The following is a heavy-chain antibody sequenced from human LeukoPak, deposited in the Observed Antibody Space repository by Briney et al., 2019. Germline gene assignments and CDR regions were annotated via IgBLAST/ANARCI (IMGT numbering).Heavy chain of an antibody. J-gene: IGHJ6*02. CDR1: AFTFSSYW. V-gene: IGHV3-74*01. Sequence: GGSLRLSCAASAFTFSSYWMHWVRQAPGKGLVWVSRINTDGRSTTYADSVKGRFIISRDNAKSTLYLQMNSLSAEDTAVYYCARGNDFHMDVWGQGTTVTVTS. D-gene: IGHD1-1*01. CDR3: ARGNDFHMDV. CDR2: INTDGRST.